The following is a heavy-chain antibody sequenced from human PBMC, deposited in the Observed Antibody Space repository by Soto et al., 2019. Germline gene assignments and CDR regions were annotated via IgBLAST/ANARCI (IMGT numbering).Heavy chain of an antibody. CDR2: MNPNSGNT. D-gene: IGHD3-22*01. CDR3: AKTTEPRHSSGYPLPFDY. Sequence: ASVKVSCKASGYTFTSYDINLVRQATGQGLEWMGWMNPNSGNTGYAQKFQGRVTMTRNTSISTAYMELSSLRSEDTAVYYCAKTTEPRHSSGYPLPFDYWGQGTLVTVSS. V-gene: IGHV1-8*01. CDR1: GYTFTSYD. J-gene: IGHJ4*02.